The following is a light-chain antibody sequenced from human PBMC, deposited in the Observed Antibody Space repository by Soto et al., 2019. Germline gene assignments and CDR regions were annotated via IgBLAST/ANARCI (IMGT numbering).Light chain of an antibody. J-gene: IGKJ1*01. CDR3: QQHRT. CDR1: QSISSW. V-gene: IGKV1-5*03. Sequence: DIQMTQSPSTLSASVGDGVTITCRASQSISSWLAWYQQKPGQAPKLLIYKASSLESGVPSRFSGSGSGTEFTLTISSLQPEDFATYYCQQHRTLGQGTKVDIK. CDR2: KAS.